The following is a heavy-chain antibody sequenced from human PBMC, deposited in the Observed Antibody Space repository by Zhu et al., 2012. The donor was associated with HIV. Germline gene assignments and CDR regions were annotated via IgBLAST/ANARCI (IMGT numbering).Heavy chain of an antibody. CDR1: GGSISSNTNY. CDR2: IYYSGST. J-gene: IGHJ6*03. CDR3: ARIVKYIVVEPVAIDYFYYMDV. V-gene: IGHV4-39*01. Sequence: QVQLQESGPGLVKPSETLSLTCTVSGGSISSNTNYWGWIRQPPGKGLEWIGNIYYSGSTYYNPSLKSRVTISVDTSKNQFSLKLRSVTAADTAVYYCARIVKYIVVEPVAIDYFYYMDVVGQRDHGHRLL. D-gene: IGHD2-2*02.